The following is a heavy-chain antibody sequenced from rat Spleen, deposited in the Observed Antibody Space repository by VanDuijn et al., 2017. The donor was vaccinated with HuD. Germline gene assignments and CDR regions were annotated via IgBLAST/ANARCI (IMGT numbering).Heavy chain of an antibody. V-gene: IGHV5-27*01. CDR1: GFTFSNYY. J-gene: IGHJ4*01. CDR3: AKGGYRSYYHMDA. CDR2: ISTGGGST. D-gene: IGHD1-2*01. Sequence: EVQLVESGGGLVQPGRSLKLSCAASGFTFSNYYMAWVRQAPTKGLEWVAYISTGGGSTYYRDSVKGRFTISRDNAKSTLYLQMESLGSEDTATYYWAKGGYRSYYHMDAWGQGASVTVSS.